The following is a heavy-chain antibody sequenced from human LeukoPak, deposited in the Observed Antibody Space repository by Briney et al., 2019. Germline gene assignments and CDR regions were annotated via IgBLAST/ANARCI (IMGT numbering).Heavy chain of an antibody. Sequence: SETLSLTCTVSGGSISSYYWSWIRQPPGKGLEWIGYIYYSGSTNYNPSLKSRVTISVDTSKNQFSLKLSSVTAADTAVYYCARDRPGGSSLDYWGQGTLVTVSS. CDR3: ARDRPGGSSLDY. CDR1: GGSISSYY. V-gene: IGHV4-59*01. D-gene: IGHD6-13*01. J-gene: IGHJ4*02. CDR2: IYYSGST.